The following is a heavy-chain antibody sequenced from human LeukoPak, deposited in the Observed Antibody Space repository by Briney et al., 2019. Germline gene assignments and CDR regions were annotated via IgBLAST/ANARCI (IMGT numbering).Heavy chain of an antibody. V-gene: IGHV3-11*04. CDR2: TSGSTNII. D-gene: IGHD3-3*01. J-gene: IGHJ4*02. CDR1: GFTFSDYY. Sequence: GGSPRLSCAASGFTFSDYYMSWLRQAPGKGLEWVSYTSGSTNIIYYADSVKGRFTISRDNAKNSLYLQMNSLRAEDTAVYYCARNAPGGFGVVSNFDYWGQGTLVTVSS. CDR3: ARNAPGGFGVVSNFDY.